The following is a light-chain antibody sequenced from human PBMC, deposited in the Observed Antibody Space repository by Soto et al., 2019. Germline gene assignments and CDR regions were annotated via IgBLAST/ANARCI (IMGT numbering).Light chain of an antibody. CDR2: GAS. Sequence: EVVMTQSPDTLSVSPGGTATLSCRASQVVSSNLSCYQQKSVQAPRLLIYGASTRATGVPARFSGSGSGTEFTLTISNLQAEDSAVYHCHQYGSSSTFGQGTLLEIK. V-gene: IGKV3-15*01. CDR3: HQYGSSST. CDR1: QVVSSN. J-gene: IGKJ5*01.